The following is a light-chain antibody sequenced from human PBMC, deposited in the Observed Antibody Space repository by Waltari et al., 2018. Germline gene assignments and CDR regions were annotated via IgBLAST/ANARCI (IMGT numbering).Light chain of an antibody. J-gene: IGLJ3*02. Sequence: QSVLTQPPSASGTPGQRVTISCSGSTSNIGSNTVNCYQQLPGTAPKLLIYTNNQRPSGVPDRFSGSKSGTSASLAISGLQSEDEADYYCAVWDDSLSGPGFGGGTKVTVL. CDR1: TSNIGSNT. V-gene: IGLV1-44*01. CDR3: AVWDDSLSGPG. CDR2: TNN.